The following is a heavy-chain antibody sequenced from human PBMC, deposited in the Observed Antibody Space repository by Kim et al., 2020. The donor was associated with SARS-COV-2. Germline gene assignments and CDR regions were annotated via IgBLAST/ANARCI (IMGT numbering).Heavy chain of an antibody. Sequence: SETLSLTCAVYGGSFSDYNWSWIRRPPGKGLEWIGEINHSGSTNVSPSLKSRITISVDTSKSQFSLTLKSMTATDTAVYYCARGRAGVVPAPVLGLGPFYDYYAIDVWGRGKPVAVSS. CDR1: GGSFSDYN. CDR3: ARGRAGVVPAPVLGLGPFYDYYAIDV. V-gene: IGHV4-34*01. D-gene: IGHD2-2*01. J-gene: IGHJ6*02. CDR2: INHSGST.